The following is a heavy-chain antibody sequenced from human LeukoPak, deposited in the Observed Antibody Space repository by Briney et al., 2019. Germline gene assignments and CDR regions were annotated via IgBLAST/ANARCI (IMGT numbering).Heavy chain of an antibody. J-gene: IGHJ4*02. D-gene: IGHD4-11*01. CDR1: GFTFSSYA. Sequence: GRSLRLSCAASGFTFSSYAMHWVRQAPGKGLEWVAVISYDGSNKYYADSVKGRFTISRDNSKNTLYLQMNSLRAEDTAVYYCARDYSNTPHFDYWGQGTLVTVSS. V-gene: IGHV3-30-3*01. CDR3: ARDYSNTPHFDY. CDR2: ISYDGSNK.